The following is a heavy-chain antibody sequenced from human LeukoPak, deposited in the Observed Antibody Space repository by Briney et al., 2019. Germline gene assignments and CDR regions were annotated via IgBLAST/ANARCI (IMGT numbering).Heavy chain of an antibody. J-gene: IGHJ4*02. Sequence: PGGSLRLSCAASGFTFSNYAMHWVRQAPGRGLEWVSHISSSSTTIYYADSVKGRFTIFRDNAKNSLYLQMSSLRDEDTAVYYCARDYYDSTGYYQGDHWGQGTLVTVSS. CDR1: GFTFSNYA. D-gene: IGHD3-22*01. V-gene: IGHV3-48*02. CDR3: ARDYYDSTGYYQGDH. CDR2: ISSSSTTI.